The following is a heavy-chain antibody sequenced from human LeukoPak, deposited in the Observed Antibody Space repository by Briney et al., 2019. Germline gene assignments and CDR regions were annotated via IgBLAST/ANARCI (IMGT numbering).Heavy chain of an antibody. V-gene: IGHV3-23*01. Sequence: GGTLRLSCAASGFTFSSYVMGWVRQAPGKGLEWVSAISGSGGSTYYADSVKGRFTISRDNSKNTLYLQMNSLRAEDTAVYYCAKDYLTGYYMDVWGKGTTVTISS. CDR3: AKDYLTGYYMDV. D-gene: IGHD3-9*01. CDR2: ISGSGGST. CDR1: GFTFSSYV. J-gene: IGHJ6*03.